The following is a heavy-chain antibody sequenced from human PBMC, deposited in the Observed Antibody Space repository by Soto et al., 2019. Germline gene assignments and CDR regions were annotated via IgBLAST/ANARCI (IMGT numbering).Heavy chain of an antibody. J-gene: IGHJ4*02. CDR3: GKGGGFGTGAYYNVAY. CDR2: TTDDGGRT. Sequence: EVQLLESGGGLVEPGGSLRLSCTASGFSFSSYAMTWVRQAPGKGLEWVSSTTDDGGRTFYADSVKGRFTISRDNSNNRLYLKMSSLRAEDTALYYWGKGGGFGTGAYYNVAYWGQGTLVTVSS. CDR1: GFSFSSYA. V-gene: IGHV3-23*01. D-gene: IGHD3-10*01.